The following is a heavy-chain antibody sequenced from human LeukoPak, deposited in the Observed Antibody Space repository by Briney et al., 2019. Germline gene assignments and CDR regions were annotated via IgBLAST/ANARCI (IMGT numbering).Heavy chain of an antibody. D-gene: IGHD6-13*01. CDR1: GFTFSSYS. CDR2: ISRSSTTI. CDR3: AKGEYSASWYSY. Sequence: PGGSLRLSCAASGFTFSSYSMNWVRQAPGKGLEWVSYISRSSTTIYHADSEKGRFTISRDNARNSLYLQMSSLRAEDTAVYYCAKGEYSASWYSYWGQGTLVTVSS. V-gene: IGHV3-48*01. J-gene: IGHJ4*02.